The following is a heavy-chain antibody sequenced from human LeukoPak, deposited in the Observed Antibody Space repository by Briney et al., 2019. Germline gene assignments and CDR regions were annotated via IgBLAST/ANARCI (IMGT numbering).Heavy chain of an antibody. D-gene: IGHD3-9*01. CDR2: ISWNSGSI. Sequence: GGSLRLSCAASGFTFDDYAMHWVRQAPGKGLEWVSGISWNSGSIGYADPVKGRFTISRDNAKNSLYLQMNSLRAEDTALYYCAKGAARYFDWLPYFDYWGQGTLVTVSS. CDR1: GFTFDDYA. V-gene: IGHV3-9*01. CDR3: AKGAARYFDWLPYFDY. J-gene: IGHJ4*02.